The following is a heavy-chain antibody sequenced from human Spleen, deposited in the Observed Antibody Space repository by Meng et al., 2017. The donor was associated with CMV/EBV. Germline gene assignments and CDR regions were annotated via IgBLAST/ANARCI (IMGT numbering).Heavy chain of an antibody. J-gene: IGHJ6*02. D-gene: IGHD3-9*01. CDR3: AKDIVGDILTGYQDYYYYGMDV. CDR1: GFTFSSYA. Sequence: GGSLRLSCAASGFTFSSYAMSWVRQAPGKGLEWVSAISGSGGSTYYPDSVRGRFTISRDNSKNTLYLQMNSLRAEDTAVYYCAKDIVGDILTGYQDYYYYGMDVWGQGTTVTVSS. CDR2: ISGSGGST. V-gene: IGHV3-23*01.